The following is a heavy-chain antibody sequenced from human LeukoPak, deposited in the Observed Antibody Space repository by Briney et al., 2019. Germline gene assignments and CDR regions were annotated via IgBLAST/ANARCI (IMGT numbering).Heavy chain of an antibody. CDR1: GFTFSSYA. Sequence: GGSLRLSCAASGFTFSSYAMSWVRQAPGKGLEWVSAISGSGGSTYYADSVKGRFTISRDNSKNTLYLQMNSLRAEDTAVYYCAKRLVAAGRDYYYYGMDVWGQGTTVTVSS. CDR2: ISGSGGST. D-gene: IGHD6-13*01. J-gene: IGHJ6*02. V-gene: IGHV3-23*01. CDR3: AKRLVAAGRDYYYYGMDV.